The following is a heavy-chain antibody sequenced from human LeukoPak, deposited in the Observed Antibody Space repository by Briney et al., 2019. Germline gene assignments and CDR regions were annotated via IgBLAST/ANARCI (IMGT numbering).Heavy chain of an antibody. J-gene: IGHJ6*02. D-gene: IGHD6-13*01. CDR2: IIPIFGTA. CDR3: ARVSESYSSSSYYYYGMDV. Sequence: GASVKVSCKASGGTFSSYAISWVRQASGQGLEWMGGIIPIFGTANYAQKFQGRVTITADESTSTAYMELSSLRSEDTAVYYCARVSESYSSSSYYYYGMDVWGQGTTVTVSS. V-gene: IGHV1-69*13. CDR1: GGTFSSYA.